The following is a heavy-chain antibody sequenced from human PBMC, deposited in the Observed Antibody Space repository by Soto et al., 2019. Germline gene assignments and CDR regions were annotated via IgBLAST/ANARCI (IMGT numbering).Heavy chain of an antibody. CDR1: GGSFIGYY. V-gene: IGHV4-34*01. Sequence: SETLSLTCAVYGGSFIGYYCICIRHPPGKWREWIVEINHSGSTNYNPSLKSRVTISVDTSKNQFSLKLSSVTAADTAVYYCARCTGYSSSWYHCDYWGQGTLVTVSS. J-gene: IGHJ4*02. D-gene: IGHD6-13*01. CDR2: INHSGST. CDR3: ARCTGYSSSWYHCDY.